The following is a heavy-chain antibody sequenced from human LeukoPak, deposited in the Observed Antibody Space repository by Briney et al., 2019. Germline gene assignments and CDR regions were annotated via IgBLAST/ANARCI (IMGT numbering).Heavy chain of an antibody. CDR3: ATPPTAYTSGSLGY. Sequence: GGSLRLSCEAAGVTFSNFGMHWVRQAPGKGLEWVAIISYDGSTKYYADSVKGRFSISRDNSKNTLYLQMNSLRVEDTAVYYCATPPTAYTSGSLGYWGQGTLVTVSS. CDR1: GVTFSNFG. D-gene: IGHD3-22*01. J-gene: IGHJ4*02. V-gene: IGHV3-30*03. CDR2: ISYDGSTK.